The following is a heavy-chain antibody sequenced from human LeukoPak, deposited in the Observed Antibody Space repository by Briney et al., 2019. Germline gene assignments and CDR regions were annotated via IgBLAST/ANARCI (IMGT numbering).Heavy chain of an antibody. V-gene: IGHV4-39*07. CDR1: GGSISSSSYY. J-gene: IGHJ6*02. CDR2: INYSGST. D-gene: IGHD2-15*01. Sequence: SETLSLTCTVSGGSISSSSYYWGWIRQPPGKGLEWIGSINYSGSTYYNPSLKSRVTISVDTSKNQFSLKLSSVTAADTAVYYCARQRGPEGYYYYGMDVWGQGTTVTVSS. CDR3: ARQRGPEGYYYYGMDV.